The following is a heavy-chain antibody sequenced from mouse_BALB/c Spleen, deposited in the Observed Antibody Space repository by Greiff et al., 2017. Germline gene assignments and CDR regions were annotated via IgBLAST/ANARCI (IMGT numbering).Heavy chain of an antibody. CDR3: ARDGANWDAMDY. V-gene: IGHV5-9-4*01. CDR1: GFTFSSYA. J-gene: IGHJ4*01. D-gene: IGHD4-1*01. CDR2: ISSGGSYT. Sequence: EVQLQESGGGLVKPGGSLKLSCAASGFTFSSYAMSWVRQSPEKRLEWVAEISSGGSYTYYPDTVTGRFTISRDNAKNTLYLEMSSLRSEDTAMYYCARDGANWDAMDYWGQGTSVTVSS.